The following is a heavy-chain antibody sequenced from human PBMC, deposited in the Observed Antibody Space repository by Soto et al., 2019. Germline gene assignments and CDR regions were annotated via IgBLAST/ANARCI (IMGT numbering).Heavy chain of an antibody. CDR3: ARQGRGYWRRCYGYPDAFAV. Sequence: QLQLQESGPGLVKPSETLSLTCTVSGDSVSTNTHYWGLIRQPPGTGLERTGSRYYTGPTFYNPSLKSRFTIEGETSKHQFYLSLNTVTDADTAMYYCARQGRGYWRRCYGYPDAFAVLGQGTMVTVTS. J-gene: IGHJ3*01. CDR2: RYYTGPT. V-gene: IGHV4-39*01. CDR1: GDSVSTNTHY. D-gene: IGHD5-18*01.